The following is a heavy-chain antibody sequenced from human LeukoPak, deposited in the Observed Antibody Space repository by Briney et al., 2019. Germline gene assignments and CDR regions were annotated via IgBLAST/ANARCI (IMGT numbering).Heavy chain of an antibody. CDR1: GFTVSSNC. CDR3: ARTFSGNSLHDY. V-gene: IGHV3-53*01. J-gene: IGHJ4*02. Sequence: GGSLRLSCAASGFTVSSNCMSWVRQAPGKGLEWGSVIYTGGTTYYADSVKGRFTISRDNSKNTVYLQMNSLRAEDTAVYYCARTFSGNSLHDYWDQGTLVTVSS. D-gene: IGHD4-23*01. CDR2: IYTGGTT.